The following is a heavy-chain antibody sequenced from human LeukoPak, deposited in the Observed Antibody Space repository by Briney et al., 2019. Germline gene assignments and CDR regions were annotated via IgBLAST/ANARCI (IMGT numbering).Heavy chain of an antibody. CDR2: IIPIFGTA. CDR3: ASELWFGYYGMDV. J-gene: IGHJ6*02. D-gene: IGHD3-10*01. V-gene: IGHV1-69*13. CDR1: GGTFSSYA. Sequence: ASVKVSCKASGGTFSSYAISWVRQAPGQGLEWMGGIIPIFGTANYAQKFQGRVTITADESTSTAYMELSSLRSEDTAVYYCASELWFGYYGMDVWGQGTTVTVSS.